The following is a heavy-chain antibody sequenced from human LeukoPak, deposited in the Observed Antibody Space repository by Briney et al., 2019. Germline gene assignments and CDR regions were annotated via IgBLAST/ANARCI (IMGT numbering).Heavy chain of an antibody. Sequence: GGSLRLSCAASGFNLRTFWIHWIRQDAGGRLVWVSRISPDGSVTTYTASVKGRFAISRDNAKNTLYLEMNSLRADDAAIYYCVSDSGLRSGGDSWGQGTPVTVSS. CDR2: ISPDGSVT. CDR1: GFNLRTFW. D-gene: IGHD1-26*01. V-gene: IGHV3-74*01. J-gene: IGHJ4*02. CDR3: VSDSGLRSGGDS.